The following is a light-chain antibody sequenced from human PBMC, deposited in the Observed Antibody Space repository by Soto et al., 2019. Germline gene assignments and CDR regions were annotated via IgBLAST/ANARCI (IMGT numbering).Light chain of an antibody. CDR2: DIS. Sequence: EVVMTQSPATLSVSPGERATLPCRASQTVSRNLAWYQQRPGQSPRLLIYDISTRAAGVPARFSGSGSETEFTLTIRSLQSEDFAVYFCQQYNNWPSFGQGTRLEIK. J-gene: IGKJ5*01. CDR1: QTVSRN. V-gene: IGKV3-15*01. CDR3: QQYNNWPS.